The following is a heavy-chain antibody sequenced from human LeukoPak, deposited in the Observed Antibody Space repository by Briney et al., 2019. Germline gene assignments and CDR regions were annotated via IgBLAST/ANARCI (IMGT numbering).Heavy chain of an antibody. CDR3: ARPENSYGLAY. Sequence: GESLKISCKGSGYSFTSYWIAWVRQMPGKGLEWMGIIYPGDSGTRYSPSFQGQVTISADSSINTAYLQWSSLKASDTAMYYCARPENSYGLAYWGKETQFTSSS. CDR2: IYPGDSGT. J-gene: IGHJ4*02. V-gene: IGHV5-51*01. CDR1: GYSFTSYW. D-gene: IGHD5-18*01.